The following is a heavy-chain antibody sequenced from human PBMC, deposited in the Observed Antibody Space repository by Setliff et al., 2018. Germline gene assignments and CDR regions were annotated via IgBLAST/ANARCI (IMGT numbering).Heavy chain of an antibody. CDR3: ARAYGISWSAVDY. J-gene: IGHJ4*02. D-gene: IGHD6-13*01. CDR2: INTNTGNP. V-gene: IGHV7-4-1*02. CDR1: GYTFTGYA. Sequence: ASVKVSCKASGYTFTGYAMNWVRQAPGQGLEWMGWINTNTGNPTYAQGFTGRFVFSLETSVSTAYLQINSLKAADTAIYYCARAYGISWSAVDYGGQGTVVTVSS.